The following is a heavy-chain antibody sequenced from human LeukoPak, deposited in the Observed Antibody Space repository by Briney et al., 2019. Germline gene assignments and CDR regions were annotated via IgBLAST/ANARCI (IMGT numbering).Heavy chain of an antibody. V-gene: IGHV3-53*01. J-gene: IGHJ4*02. D-gene: IGHD3-22*01. CDR3: ARGNYYDSSGLDY. CDR1: GFTFSSYA. CDR2: IYSGGST. Sequence: GGSLRLSCAASGFTFSSYAMSWVRQAPGKGLEWVSVIYSGGSTYYADSVKGRFTISRDNSKNTLYLQMNSLRAEDTAVYYCARGNYYDSSGLDYWGQGTLVTVSS.